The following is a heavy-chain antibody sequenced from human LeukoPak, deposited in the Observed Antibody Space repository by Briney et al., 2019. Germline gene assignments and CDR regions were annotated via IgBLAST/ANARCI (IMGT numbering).Heavy chain of an antibody. CDR2: ISSGGGSA. J-gene: IGHJ4*02. CDR3: VRDVWGDRDGFFEY. D-gene: IGHD2-21*02. Sequence: GGSLRLSCAASGFTFSSYAMSWVRQAPGKGLEWVSSISSGGGSANYADSVKGRFTISRDNAKNTVYLQMNSLRAEDTAVYYCVRDVWGDRDGFFEYWGQGTLVTVSS. V-gene: IGHV3-23*01. CDR1: GFTFSSYA.